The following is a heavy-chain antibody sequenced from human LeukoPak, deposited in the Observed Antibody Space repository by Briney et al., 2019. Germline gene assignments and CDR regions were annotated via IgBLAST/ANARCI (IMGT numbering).Heavy chain of an antibody. CDR2: ISYSGST. Sequence: PSETLSLTCAGSVGSNSRYFWDGLRQPPGKGVEWIGYISYSGSTNYNLSLKSRVTISRDTSKNQFSLKLSSVTAADTDLYYGATNYYNSSGYYYGLGYWGQGTLVTVSS. CDR1: VGSNSRYF. CDR3: ATNYYNSSGYYYGLGY. J-gene: IGHJ4*02. D-gene: IGHD3-22*01. V-gene: IGHV4-59*01.